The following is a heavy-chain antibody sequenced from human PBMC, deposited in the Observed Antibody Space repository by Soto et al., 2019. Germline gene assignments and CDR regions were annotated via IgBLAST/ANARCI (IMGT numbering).Heavy chain of an antibody. V-gene: IGHV3-30-3*01. CDR3: ARDDEGGSYCDLGY. J-gene: IGHJ4*02. D-gene: IGHD3-10*01. Sequence: GGSLRLSCAASGFTFSNYIMHWVRQAPGKGREWVAIILRDGNNKYYADSVKGRFTISRDNSKNTLYLQMNSLRTEDTAIYYCARDDEGGSYCDLGYWGQGTLVTVSS. CDR1: GFTFSNYI. CDR2: ILRDGNNK.